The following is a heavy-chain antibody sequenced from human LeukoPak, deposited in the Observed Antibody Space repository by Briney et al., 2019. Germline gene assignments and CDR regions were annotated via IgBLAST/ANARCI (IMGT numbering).Heavy chain of an antibody. J-gene: IGHJ3*02. CDR2: IYHSGST. D-gene: IGHD4-17*01. CDR3: ASYGEDDAFDI. Sequence: SETLSLTCAVYGGSFSGYSWSWIRQPPGKGLEWIGYIYHSGSTYYNPSLKSRVTISVDRSKNQFSLKLSSVTAADTAVYYCASYGEDDAFDIWGQGTMVTVSS. CDR1: GGSFSGYS. V-gene: IGHV4-30-2*01.